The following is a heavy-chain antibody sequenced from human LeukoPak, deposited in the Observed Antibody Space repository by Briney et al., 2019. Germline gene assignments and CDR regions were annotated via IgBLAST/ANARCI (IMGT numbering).Heavy chain of an antibody. V-gene: IGHV4-39*01. CDR2: IYYSGST. J-gene: IGHJ5*02. Sequence: KSSETLSLTCTVSGGSISSSSYYWGWIRQPPGKGLEWIGSIYYSGSTYYNPSLKSRVTISVDTSKNQFSLKLSSVTAADTAVYYCARSTPDIVVAPNWFDPWGQGTLVTVSS. CDR3: ARSTPDIVVAPNWFDP. CDR1: GGSISSSSYY. D-gene: IGHD2-2*01.